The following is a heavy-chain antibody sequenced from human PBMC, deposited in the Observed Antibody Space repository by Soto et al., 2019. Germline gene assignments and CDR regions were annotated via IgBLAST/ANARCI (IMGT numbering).Heavy chain of an antibody. CDR3: ARNYYGSGSYGVINDY. V-gene: IGHV4-39*01. CDR1: GGSISSSSYY. J-gene: IGHJ4*02. D-gene: IGHD3-10*01. CDR2: IYYSGST. Sequence: SETLSLTCTVSGGSISSSSYYWGWIRQPPGKGLEWIGSIYYSGSTYYNPSLKSRVTISVDTSKNQFSLKLSSVTAADTAVYYCARNYYGSGSYGVINDYWGQGTLVTVSS.